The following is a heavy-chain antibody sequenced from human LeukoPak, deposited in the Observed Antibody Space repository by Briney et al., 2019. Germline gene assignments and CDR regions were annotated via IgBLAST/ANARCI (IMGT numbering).Heavy chain of an antibody. CDR1: GFTFSSYS. Sequence: PGGSLRLSCAASGFTFSSYSMNWVRQAPGKGLEWVSSISSSSSYIYYADSVKGRLTISRDNAKNSLYLQMNSLRAEDTAVYYCARDVFGYYGMDVWGQGTTVTVSS. D-gene: IGHD3-10*01. V-gene: IGHV3-21*01. J-gene: IGHJ6*02. CDR2: ISSSSSYI. CDR3: ARDVFGYYGMDV.